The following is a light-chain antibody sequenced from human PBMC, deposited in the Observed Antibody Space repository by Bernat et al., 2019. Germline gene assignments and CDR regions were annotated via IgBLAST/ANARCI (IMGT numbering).Light chain of an antibody. Sequence: AIQMTQSPSSLSASVGDRVTITCRASQDIGNELGWYQQKPGKAPKLLIYSASTLQSGVPTIFSGSGSGRDFTLTVSRLRPEDFATYYCLQDNIYPLTFGGGTKVEIK. J-gene: IGKJ4*01. CDR3: LQDNIYPLT. V-gene: IGKV1-6*01. CDR1: QDIGNE. CDR2: SAS.